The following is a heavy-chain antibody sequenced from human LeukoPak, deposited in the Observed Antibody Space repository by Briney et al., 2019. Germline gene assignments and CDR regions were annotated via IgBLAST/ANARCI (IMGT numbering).Heavy chain of an antibody. CDR1: GFTFVDYD. J-gene: IGHJ1*01. CDR2: ISWDGDNT. V-gene: IGHV3-43D*03. CDR3: AKDTWPMVATPHFHH. D-gene: IGHD5-12*01. Sequence: GSLRLSCAASGFTFVDYDMHWVRQAPGKDPEWVSFISWDGDNTNYADSVKGRFTISRDNSRNSLYLQMSSVRPEDAAFYFCAKDTWPMVATPHFHHWGQGTLVTVSS.